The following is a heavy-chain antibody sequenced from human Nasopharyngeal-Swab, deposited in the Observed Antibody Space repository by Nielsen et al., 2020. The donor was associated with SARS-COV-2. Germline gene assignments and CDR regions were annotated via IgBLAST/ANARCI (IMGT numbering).Heavy chain of an antibody. CDR1: GYTFTSYY. V-gene: IGHV1-46*01. D-gene: IGHD6-13*01. Sequence: ASVKVSCKPSGYTFTSYYIHWVRQAPGQGLEWMGVINPDDGGTTYAQKFQDRVTLTRDTSTPTVYMQLSNLRSEDTAVYFCARAGYTSSWYVGIWFDPWGQGTQVTVSS. CDR3: ARAGYTSSWYVGIWFDP. J-gene: IGHJ5*02. CDR2: INPDDGGT.